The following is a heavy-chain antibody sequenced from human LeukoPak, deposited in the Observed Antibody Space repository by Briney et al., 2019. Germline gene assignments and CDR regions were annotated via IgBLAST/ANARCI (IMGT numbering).Heavy chain of an antibody. V-gene: IGHV3-30*04. J-gene: IGHJ6*04. Sequence: GGSLRLSCAVSGFTFSSYAMHWVRQAPGKGLEWVAVISYDGSNKYYADSVKGRFTISRDNSKNTLYLQMNSLRAEDTAVYYCARVAVTIYYYYYGMDVWGKGTTVTVSS. CDR3: ARVAVTIYYYYYGMDV. D-gene: IGHD6-19*01. CDR1: GFTFSSYA. CDR2: ISYDGSNK.